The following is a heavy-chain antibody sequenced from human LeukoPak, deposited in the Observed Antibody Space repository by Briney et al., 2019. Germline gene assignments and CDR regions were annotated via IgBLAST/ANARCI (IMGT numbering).Heavy chain of an antibody. CDR2: IYYSGTT. CDR1: GGSISSYY. D-gene: IGHD4-11*01. V-gene: IGHV4-59*08. CDR3: AKGGYDFSNPFDS. J-gene: IGHJ4*02. Sequence: MSSETLSLTCTVSGGSISSYYWSWIRRPPGKGLEWIGYIYYSGTTKYNASLKSRVTISVDTSKNQFSLELSSVTAADTAVYYCAKGGYDFSNPFDSWGQGTLVTVSS.